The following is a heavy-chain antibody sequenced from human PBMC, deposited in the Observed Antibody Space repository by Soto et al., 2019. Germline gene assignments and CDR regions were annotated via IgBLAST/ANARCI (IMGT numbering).Heavy chain of an antibody. CDR2: IYYSGAT. Sequence: ASETLSLTCTVSGDSINSYDHFWTWIRQKPGKGLEWIGYIYYSGATYYDPSLVTRVSISLDKSKNYFSLKLSSVTAADTAVYYCATTNGADSCNSAYWGQGTLVTVSS. CDR3: ATTNGADSCNSAY. D-gene: IGHD2-2*01. CDR1: GDSINSYDHF. J-gene: IGHJ4*02. V-gene: IGHV4-31*03.